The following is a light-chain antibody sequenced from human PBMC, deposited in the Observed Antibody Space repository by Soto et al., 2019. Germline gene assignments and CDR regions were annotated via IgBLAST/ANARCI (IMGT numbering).Light chain of an antibody. CDR1: QGISSA. V-gene: IGKV1-13*02. J-gene: IGKJ5*01. Sequence: AIQLTQSPSSLSASVGDRVTITCRASQGISSALAWYQQKPGKAPKLLIYDASSLESGVPSRFIGSGSWTDFTLTISSRQHEDFATYYCQQFNSYTLSITFGQGTRLEIK. CDR2: DAS. CDR3: QQFNSYTLSIT.